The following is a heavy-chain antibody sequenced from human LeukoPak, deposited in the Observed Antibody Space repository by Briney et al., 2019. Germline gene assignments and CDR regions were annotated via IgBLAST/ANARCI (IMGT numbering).Heavy chain of an antibody. V-gene: IGHV3-15*01. Sequence: GGFLRLSCVASGFTFSDAWMSWVRQAPGKGLEWVGRIKSKTDGGTTDYAAPVKGRFTISRGDSKNTLFLQMNSLKTEDTAVYYCTTGQNYYGSALDYWGRGTLVTVSS. CDR3: TTGQNYYGSALDY. CDR1: GFTFSDAW. CDR2: IKSKTDGGTT. D-gene: IGHD3-10*01. J-gene: IGHJ4*02.